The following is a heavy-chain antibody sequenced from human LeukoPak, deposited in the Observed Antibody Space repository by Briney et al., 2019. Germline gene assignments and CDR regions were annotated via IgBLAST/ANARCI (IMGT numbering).Heavy chain of an antibody. CDR2: ISGSSSYI. D-gene: IGHD1-26*01. J-gene: IGHJ3*02. Sequence: GGSLRLSCAASGFTFSTYSMNWVRQAPGRGLEWVSRISGSSSYIFYADSVKGRFTISRDNAKNSLYLQMNSLRAEDTAVYYCARDKVVGASGAFDIWGQGTMVTVSS. CDR1: GFTFSTYS. V-gene: IGHV3-21*01. CDR3: ARDKVVGASGAFDI.